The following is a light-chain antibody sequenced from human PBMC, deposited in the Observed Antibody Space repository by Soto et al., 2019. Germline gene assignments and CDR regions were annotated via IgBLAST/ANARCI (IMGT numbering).Light chain of an antibody. V-gene: IGLV2-11*01. CDR2: DVG. J-gene: IGLJ2*01. CDR1: SSDIGGYNF. CDR3: CSYAGSYTLV. Sequence: QSALTQPRSVSGSPGQSVTISCTGTSSDIGGYNFVSWYQQHPGKAPKVMIYDVGKRPSGVPDRFSGSKSGNTASLTISGLLADDEGDYYCCSYAGSYTLVFGGGTKLTVL.